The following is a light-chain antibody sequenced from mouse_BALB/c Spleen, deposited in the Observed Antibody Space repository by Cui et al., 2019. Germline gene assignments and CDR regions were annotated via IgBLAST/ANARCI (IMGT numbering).Light chain of an antibody. V-gene: IGKV1-135*01. Sequence: DVVMIQTPLTSSVTIVQPASISCKSSQSLLDSDGKTYLNWLLQRPGQSTKRLIYLVSKLDSGVPDRFTGSGSGTDFTLKISRVEAEDLGVYYCWQGTHSWTFGGGTKLEIK. CDR1: QSLLDSDGKTY. CDR3: WQGTHSWT. J-gene: IGKJ1*01. CDR2: LVS.